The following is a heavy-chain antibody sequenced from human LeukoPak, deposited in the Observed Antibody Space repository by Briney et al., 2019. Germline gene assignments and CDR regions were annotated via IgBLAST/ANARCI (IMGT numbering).Heavy chain of an antibody. Sequence: KPSETLSLTCAVYGGTFGGYYWSWIRQPPGKGLEWIGEINHSGSTNYNPSLKSRVTISVDTSKNQFSLKLSSVTAADTAVYYCARGKGRYYYYGMDVWGQGTTVTVSS. CDR2: INHSGST. CDR3: ARGKGRYYYYGMDV. J-gene: IGHJ6*02. V-gene: IGHV4-34*01. CDR1: GGTFGGYY.